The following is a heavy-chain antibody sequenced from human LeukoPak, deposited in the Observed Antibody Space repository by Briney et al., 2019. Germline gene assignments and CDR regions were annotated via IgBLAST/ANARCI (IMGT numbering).Heavy chain of an antibody. CDR3: ARVGRAYSGYDAFDY. J-gene: IGHJ4*02. Sequence: PSETLSLTCTVSGHSIINSYYWGWIRQPPGKGLGWIGSIYHTGSTYYNPSLKGRVTISVDRSKNQFSLKLSSVTAADTAVYYCARVGRAYSGYDAFDYWGQGTLVTVSS. V-gene: IGHV4-38-2*02. D-gene: IGHD5-12*01. CDR2: IYHTGST. CDR1: GHSIINSYY.